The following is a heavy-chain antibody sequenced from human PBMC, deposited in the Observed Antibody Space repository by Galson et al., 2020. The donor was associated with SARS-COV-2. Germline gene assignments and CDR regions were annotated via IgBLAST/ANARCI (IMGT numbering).Heavy chain of an antibody. CDR1: GGSISSGGYY. Sequence: SETLSLTCTVSGGSISSGGYYWSWIRQHPGKGLEWIGYIYYSGSTYYNTSLKSRVTISVDTSKNQFSLKLSSVTAADTAVYYCARYYGDYSYFDYWGQGTLVTVSS. CDR2: IYYSGST. CDR3: ARYYGDYSYFDY. D-gene: IGHD4-17*01. V-gene: IGHV4-31*03. J-gene: IGHJ4*02.